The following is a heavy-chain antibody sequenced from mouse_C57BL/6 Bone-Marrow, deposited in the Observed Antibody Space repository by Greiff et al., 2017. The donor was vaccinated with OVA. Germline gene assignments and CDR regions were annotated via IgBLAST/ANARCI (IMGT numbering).Heavy chain of an antibody. CDR2: IDPENGDT. V-gene: IGHV14-4*01. J-gene: IGHJ4*01. D-gene: IGHD1-1*01. CDR3: TTGDTTVVEDYYYAMDY. Sequence: DVKLVESGAELVRPGASVKLSCTASGFNIKDDYMHWVKQRPEQGLEWIGWIDPENGDTEYASKFQGKATITADTSSNTAYLQLSSLTSEDTAVYYCTTGDTTVVEDYYYAMDYWGQGTSVTVSS. CDR1: GFNIKDDY.